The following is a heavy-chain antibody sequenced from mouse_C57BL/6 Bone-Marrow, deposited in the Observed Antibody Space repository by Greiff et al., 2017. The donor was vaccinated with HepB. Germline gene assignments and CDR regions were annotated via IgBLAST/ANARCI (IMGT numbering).Heavy chain of an antibody. CDR3: VRGGSGYEGFAY. V-gene: IGHV10-1*01. D-gene: IGHD3-2*02. CDR2: IRSKSNNYAT. CDR1: GFSFNTYA. J-gene: IGHJ3*01. Sequence: EVQRVESGGGLVQPKGSLKLSCAASGFSFNTYAMNWVRQAPGKGLEWVARIRSKSNNYATYYADSVKDRFTISRDDSESMLYLQMNNLKTEDTAMYYCVRGGSGYEGFAYWGQGTLVTVSA.